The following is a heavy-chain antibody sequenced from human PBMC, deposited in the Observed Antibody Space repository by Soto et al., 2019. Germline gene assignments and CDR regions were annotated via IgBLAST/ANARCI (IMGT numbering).Heavy chain of an antibody. Sequence: PSETLSLTCTVSGGSISSYYWSWIRQPPGKGLEWIGYIYYSGSTNYNPSLKSRVTILVDTSKNQFSLRLSSVTAADTAVYYCARDLGGVFWSGYFEQWGQGTLVTLSP. CDR2: IYYSGST. D-gene: IGHD3-3*01. V-gene: IGHV4-59*01. CDR3: ARDLGGVFWSGYFEQ. CDR1: GGSISSYY. J-gene: IGHJ4*02.